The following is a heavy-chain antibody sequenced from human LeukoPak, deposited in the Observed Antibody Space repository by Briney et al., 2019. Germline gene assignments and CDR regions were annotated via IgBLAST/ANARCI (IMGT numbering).Heavy chain of an antibody. V-gene: IGHV4-39*01. CDR2: IYYSGST. CDR3: ARRRYYYDSSGTIPFDY. Sequence: SETLSLTCTVSGGSISSSSSYWGWIRQPPGKGLEWIGSIYYSGSTYYNPSLKSRVTISVDTSKNQFSLKLSSVPAADTAVYYCARRRYYYDSSGTIPFDYWGQGTLVTVSS. J-gene: IGHJ4*02. CDR1: GGSISSSSSY. D-gene: IGHD3-22*01.